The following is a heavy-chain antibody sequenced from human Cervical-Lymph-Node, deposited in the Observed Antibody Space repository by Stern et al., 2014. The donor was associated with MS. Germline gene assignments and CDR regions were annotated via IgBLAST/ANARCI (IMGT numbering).Heavy chain of an antibody. V-gene: IGHV3-23*04. CDR3: GVAGNY. J-gene: IGHJ4*02. CDR1: GFTFSSSA. Sequence: EVQLVQSGGGLVQPGGSLRLSCAGSGFTFSSSAMNWVRQAPGKGLEWVSGISVNGRNTYYGDSVKGRFTIARDTSTHTLYLQMNSLRADDTAVYYCGVAGNYWGQGTLVTVSS. CDR2: ISVNGRNT. D-gene: IGHD1-1*01.